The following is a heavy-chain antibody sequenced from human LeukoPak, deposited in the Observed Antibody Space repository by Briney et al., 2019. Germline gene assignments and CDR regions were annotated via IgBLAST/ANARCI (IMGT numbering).Heavy chain of an antibody. Sequence: GGSLRLSCAASGFTFSDYYMSWIRQAPGKGLEWVSYISSSGSTIYYADSVKGRFTISRDNAKNSLYLQMNSLRAEDTAVYYCARGEKYQLLKYNWFDPWGQGTLVTVSS. CDR3: ARGEKYQLLKYNWFDP. V-gene: IGHV3-11*01. J-gene: IGHJ5*02. CDR1: GFTFSDYY. CDR2: ISSSGSTI. D-gene: IGHD2-2*01.